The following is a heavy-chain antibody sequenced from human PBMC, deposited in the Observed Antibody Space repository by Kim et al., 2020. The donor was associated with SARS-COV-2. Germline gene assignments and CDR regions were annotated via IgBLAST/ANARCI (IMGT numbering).Heavy chain of an antibody. CDR3: ARVIAAAGTVNDAFDI. Sequence: KFQGRVTMTRDTSISTAYMELSRLRSDDTAVYYCARVIAAAGTVNDAFDIWGQGTMVTVSS. V-gene: IGHV1-2*02. D-gene: IGHD6-13*01. J-gene: IGHJ3*02.